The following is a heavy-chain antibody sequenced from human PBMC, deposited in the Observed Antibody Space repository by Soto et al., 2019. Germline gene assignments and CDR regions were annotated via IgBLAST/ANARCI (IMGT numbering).Heavy chain of an antibody. Sequence: QVQLVQSGAEVQKPGASVTVSCKASGHTFTDYFMHWVRQAPGQGLEWMGWISPNNGDTSSAQKFQGRVTMTRDTSINTAYMELSRLRSDDMAVYYCARMATSGTLNWFDPWGQGTLVTVSS. J-gene: IGHJ5*02. CDR3: ARMATSGTLNWFDP. CDR1: GHTFTDYF. CDR2: ISPNNGDT. V-gene: IGHV1-2*02.